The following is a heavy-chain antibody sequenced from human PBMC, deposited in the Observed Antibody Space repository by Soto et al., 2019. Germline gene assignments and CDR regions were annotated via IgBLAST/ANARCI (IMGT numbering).Heavy chain of an antibody. CDR1: GFSLRTSGGG. J-gene: IGHJ6*02. V-gene: IGHV2-5*01. Sequence: SGPTLVNPTQTLTLTCTFSGFSLRTSGGGVGWIRQPPGKALEWLALIYWNDDKRYSPSLKSRLTITKDTSKNQVVLTMTNMDPVDTATYYCAHSTPVNSSGWFTNVMAVWGQGTTVPVSS. D-gene: IGHD6-19*01. CDR2: IYWNDDK. CDR3: AHSTPVNSSGWFTNVMAV.